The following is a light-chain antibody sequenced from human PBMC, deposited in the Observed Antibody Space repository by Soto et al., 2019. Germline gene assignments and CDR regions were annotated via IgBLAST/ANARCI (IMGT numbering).Light chain of an antibody. CDR2: GTS. J-gene: IGKJ1*01. CDR1: QSVARL. V-gene: IGKV1-39*01. Sequence: VQMTQSPFSMSASIGDRVTITCRASQSVARLLNWYQQKPGKAPKLLIYGTSNFQSGVPSRFSGSGSGTDFTLTISSLQPEDFATYYCQQSLNTPRTFGQGTKVEIK. CDR3: QQSLNTPRT.